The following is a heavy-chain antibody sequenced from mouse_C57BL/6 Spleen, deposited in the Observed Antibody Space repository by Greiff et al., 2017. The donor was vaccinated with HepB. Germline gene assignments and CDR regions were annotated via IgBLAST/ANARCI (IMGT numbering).Heavy chain of an antibody. D-gene: IGHD1-1*01. V-gene: IGHV5-6*01. CDR1: GFTFSSYG. Sequence: VKLMVSGGDLVKPGGSLKLSCAASGFTFSSYGMSWVRQTPDKRLWWVATISSGGSYTYYPDSVRGRFTSSRDNAKNTLYLQMSSLKSEDTAMYYCARHRDYGSSDFNYWGQGTTLTDSS. CDR3: ARHRDYGSSDFNY. J-gene: IGHJ2*01. CDR2: ISSGGSYT.